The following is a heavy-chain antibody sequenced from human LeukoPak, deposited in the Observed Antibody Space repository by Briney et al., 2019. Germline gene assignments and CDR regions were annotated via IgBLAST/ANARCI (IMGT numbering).Heavy chain of an antibody. Sequence: ASVKVSCKVSGHTLTELSLHWVRQAPGKGLEWMGGFDPGDGKIIYAQKFQGRVTMTEDTSTETAYMEFNSLRSEDTAVYYCAAGEWEQVLDYWGQGTLVTVSS. CDR1: GHTLTELS. CDR3: AAGEWEQVLDY. D-gene: IGHD1/OR15-1a*01. J-gene: IGHJ4*02. V-gene: IGHV1-24*01. CDR2: FDPGDGKI.